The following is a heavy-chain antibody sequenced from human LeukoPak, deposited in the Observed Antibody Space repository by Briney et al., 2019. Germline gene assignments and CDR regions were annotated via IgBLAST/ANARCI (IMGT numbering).Heavy chain of an antibody. Sequence: GGSLRLSCAASGFTFSSYGMHWVRQAPGKGLEWVAVIWYDGSSKYYADSVKGRFTISRDNSKNTLYLQMNSLRAEDTAVYYCARDRRGYSYGPPLDYWGQGTLVTVSS. CDR3: ARDRRGYSYGPPLDY. CDR2: IWYDGSSK. J-gene: IGHJ4*02. V-gene: IGHV3-33*01. CDR1: GFTFSSYG. D-gene: IGHD5-18*01.